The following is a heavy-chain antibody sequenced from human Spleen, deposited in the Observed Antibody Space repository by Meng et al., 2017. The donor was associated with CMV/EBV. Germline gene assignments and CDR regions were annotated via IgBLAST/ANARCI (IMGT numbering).Heavy chain of an antibody. CDR1: VCIFSSYA. Sequence: SVKVSCKASVCIFSSYAISWVRQAPGQGLEWMGGIIPILGIANYAQKFQGRVTITADKSTSTAYMELSSLRSEDTAVYYCASSLARTVPAAIFPFDYWGQGALVTVSS. J-gene: IGHJ4*02. V-gene: IGHV1-69*10. CDR2: IIPILGIA. D-gene: IGHD2-2*02. CDR3: ASSLARTVPAAIFPFDY.